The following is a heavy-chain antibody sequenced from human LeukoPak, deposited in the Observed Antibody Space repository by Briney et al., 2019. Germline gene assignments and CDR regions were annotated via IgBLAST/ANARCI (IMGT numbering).Heavy chain of an antibody. CDR2: ISSSGSTI. D-gene: IGHD5-24*01. CDR3: ARDTARMATIPSRYFDY. V-gene: IGHV3-11*04. J-gene: IGHJ4*02. Sequence: PGGSLRLSCAASGFTFSDYYMSWIRQALGKGLEWVSYISSSGSTIYYADSVKGRFTISRDNAKNSLYLQMNSLRAEDTAVYYCARDTARMATIPSRYFDYWGQGTLVTVSS. CDR1: GFTFSDYY.